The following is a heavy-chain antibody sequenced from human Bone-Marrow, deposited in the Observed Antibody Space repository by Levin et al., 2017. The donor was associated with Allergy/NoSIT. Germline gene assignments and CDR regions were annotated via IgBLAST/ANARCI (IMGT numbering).Heavy chain of an antibody. CDR2: IYHTGAT. CDR3: ARAEGVHDFWSGSFFY. Sequence: SETLSLTCTVSGYSLSYGYYWAWIRQPPGKGLEWLGCIYHTGATNYAPSFRSRVAMSMDTSKNQVSLNLTSVTAADTATYYCARAEGVHDFWSGSFFYWGQGILVSVS. CDR1: GYSLSYGYY. D-gene: IGHD3-3*01. V-gene: IGHV4-38-2*02. J-gene: IGHJ4*02.